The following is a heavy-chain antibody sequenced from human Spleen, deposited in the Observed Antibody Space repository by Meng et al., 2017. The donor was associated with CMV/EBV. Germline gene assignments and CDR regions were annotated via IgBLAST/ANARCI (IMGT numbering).Heavy chain of an antibody. CDR3: ARGRGYCSGGSCYSYYFGMDV. V-gene: IGHV4-34*01. J-gene: IGHJ6*02. CDR1: GGSFGGYY. CDR2: ITRPGVT. D-gene: IGHD2-15*01. Sequence: SETLSLTCAVYGGSFGGYYWTWIRQPPGKGLEWIGEITRPGVTNYEPSLKSRVTISVDTSKNQFSLNLTSVTAADTAVYYCARGRGYCSGGSCYSYYFGMDVWGQGTTVTVSS.